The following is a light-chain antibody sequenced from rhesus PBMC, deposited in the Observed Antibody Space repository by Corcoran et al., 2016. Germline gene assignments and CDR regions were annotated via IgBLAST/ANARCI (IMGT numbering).Light chain of an antibody. CDR2: DAS. J-gene: IGKJ4*01. V-gene: IGKV3-17*01. Sequence: EIVLTQSPATLSLSPGERATLSCRASQSVSSSLAWYQQKPGQAPRLLSYDASSRATGIPDRFSGRGSGTDVTLTSSSLEPEDVGVYYCQQYRNWPLTFGGGTKVDLK. CDR3: QQYRNWPLT. CDR1: QSVSSS.